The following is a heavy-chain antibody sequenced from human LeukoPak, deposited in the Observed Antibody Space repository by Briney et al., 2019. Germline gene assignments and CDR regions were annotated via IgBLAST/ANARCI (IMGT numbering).Heavy chain of an antibody. CDR3: ARLNKPGWFDP. V-gene: IGHV4-61*02. J-gene: IGHJ5*01. CDR2: IYTSGST. Sequence: SQTLSLTCTVSGGSINSGTYYWTWIRQPAGKRLEWIGRIYTSGSTNYKPSLKSRVTISVDASKNQFSLKLGSVTATDTAVYYCARLNKPGWFDPWGQGTLVTVSS. CDR1: GGSINSGTYY. D-gene: IGHD1-14*01.